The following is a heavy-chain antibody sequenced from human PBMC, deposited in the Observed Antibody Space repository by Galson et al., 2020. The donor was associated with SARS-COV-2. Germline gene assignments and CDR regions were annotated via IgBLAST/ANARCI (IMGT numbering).Heavy chain of an antibody. Sequence: GESLKISCAASGFTFSSYSMNWVRQAPGKGLEWVSSISSSSSYIYYADSVKGRFTISRDNAKNSLYLQMNSLRAEDTAVYYCARGPYCSSTSCHYYYGMDVWGQGTTVTVSS. D-gene: IGHD2-2*01. CDR3: ARGPYCSSTSCHYYYGMDV. CDR1: GFTFSSYS. CDR2: ISSSSSYI. V-gene: IGHV3-21*01. J-gene: IGHJ6*02.